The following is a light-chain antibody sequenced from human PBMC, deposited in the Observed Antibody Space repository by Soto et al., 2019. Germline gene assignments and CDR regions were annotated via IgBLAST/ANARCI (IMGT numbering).Light chain of an antibody. CDR1: QSVLYSSNNKNY. CDR3: QQYYSTPPT. CDR2: WAS. V-gene: IGKV4-1*01. Sequence: DIVMTQSPDSLAVSLGERATINCKSSQSVLYSSNNKNYLAWYQQKPGQPPKLLISWASTRESVVPDRFSGCGSWTDFTLTISSLQADDGAVYYCQQYYSTPPTFGPGTKVDIK. J-gene: IGKJ3*01.